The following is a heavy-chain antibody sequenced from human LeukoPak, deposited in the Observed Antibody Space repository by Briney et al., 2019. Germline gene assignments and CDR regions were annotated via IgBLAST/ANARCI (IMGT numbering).Heavy chain of an antibody. CDR1: GGSISSYY. CDR3: ASGGYGEPMTG. J-gene: IGHJ4*02. CDR2: IHYSGST. Sequence: SETLSLTCTVSGGSISSYYWSWIRQPPGKGLEWIGYIHYSGSTNNNPSLKSRVTISVDTSKNQFSLKLSSVTAADTAVYYCASGGYGEPMTGWGQGTLVTVSS. D-gene: IGHD4-17*01. V-gene: IGHV4-59*01.